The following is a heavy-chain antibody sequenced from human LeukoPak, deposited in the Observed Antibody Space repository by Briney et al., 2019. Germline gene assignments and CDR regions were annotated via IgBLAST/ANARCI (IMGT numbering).Heavy chain of an antibody. J-gene: IGHJ4*02. D-gene: IGHD2/OR15-2a*01. Sequence: PGGSLRLSCAASGFTFSSYAMSWVRQAPGKGLEWVSAISGSGGSTCYADSVKGRFTISRDNSKNTLYLQMNSLRAEDTAVYYCAKDRTYYSYFDYWGQGTLVTVSS. CDR2: ISGSGGST. CDR3: AKDRTYYSYFDY. V-gene: IGHV3-23*01. CDR1: GFTFSSYA.